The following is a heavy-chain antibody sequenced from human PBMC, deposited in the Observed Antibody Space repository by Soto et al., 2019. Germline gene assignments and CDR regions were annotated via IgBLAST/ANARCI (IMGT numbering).Heavy chain of an antibody. CDR1: VGTFSSYT. V-gene: IGHV1-69*04. J-gene: IGHJ6*02. Sequence: ASAKVSSKASVGTFSSYTISWVRQAPGQGLEWMGRIIPILGIANYAQKFQGRITITADKSTSTAYMELSSLRSEDTAVYYCARDSFRGGLVHENYYYYGMDVWGQGTTVTVSS. CDR2: IIPILGIA. D-gene: IGHD6-19*01. CDR3: ARDSFRGGLVHENYYYYGMDV.